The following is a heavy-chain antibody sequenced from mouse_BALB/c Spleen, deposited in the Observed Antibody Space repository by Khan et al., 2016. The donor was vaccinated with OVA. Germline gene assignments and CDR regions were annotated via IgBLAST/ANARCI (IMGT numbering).Heavy chain of an antibody. Sequence: EVQLQESGPGLVKPSQSLSLTCTVTGYSITSGYAWNWIRQFPGNKLEWMGYISYSGVTSYTPSLKSRISITRDTSKNQFFLQLNSVTTEDTATYYGARGNYYGYWFDYWGQGTTLTVSS. V-gene: IGHV3-2*02. CDR1: GYSITSGYA. D-gene: IGHD1-2*01. CDR2: ISYSGVT. CDR3: ARGNYYGYWFDY. J-gene: IGHJ2*01.